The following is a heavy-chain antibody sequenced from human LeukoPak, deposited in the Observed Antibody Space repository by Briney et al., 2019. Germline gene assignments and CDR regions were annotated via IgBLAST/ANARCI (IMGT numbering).Heavy chain of an antibody. J-gene: IGHJ4*02. D-gene: IGHD2-2*01. Sequence: GGSLRLSCAASGFTFTIYAMSWVRQSPGKGLEWVSSISDSGDRTNYADSVKGRFTISRDNSRNTLYLQVNSLRAEDTAVYYCAKCGSVPPDYWGQGTLVTVSS. CDR1: GFTFTIYA. V-gene: IGHV3-23*01. CDR2: ISDSGDRT. CDR3: AKCGSVPPDY.